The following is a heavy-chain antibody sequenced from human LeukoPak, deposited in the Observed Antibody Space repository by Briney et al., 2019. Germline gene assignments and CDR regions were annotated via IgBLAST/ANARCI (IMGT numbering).Heavy chain of an antibody. Sequence: PSETLSLTCTVSGGSISSYYWSWIRQPPGKGLERIGYIYYSGSTNYNPSLKSRVTISVDTSKNQFSLKLSSVTAADTAVYYCARQAYYYYGMDVWGQGTTVTVSS. V-gene: IGHV4-59*08. CDR3: ARQAYYYYGMDV. CDR1: GGSISSYY. J-gene: IGHJ6*02. CDR2: IYYSGST.